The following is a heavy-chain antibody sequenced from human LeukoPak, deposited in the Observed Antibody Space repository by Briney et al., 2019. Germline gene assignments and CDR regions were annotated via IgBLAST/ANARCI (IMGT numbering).Heavy chain of an antibody. CDR3: ATERNWVFDY. CDR1: GFTFSSYA. D-gene: IGHD7-27*01. CDR2: ITGSGGST. Sequence: GGSVRLSCAASGFTFSSYAMSWVRQAPGKGLEWVSAITGSGGSTYYADSVKGRFTISRDNSKNTLYVQMNSLRAEDTAVYYCATERNWVFDYWGQGTLVTVSS. V-gene: IGHV3-23*01. J-gene: IGHJ4*02.